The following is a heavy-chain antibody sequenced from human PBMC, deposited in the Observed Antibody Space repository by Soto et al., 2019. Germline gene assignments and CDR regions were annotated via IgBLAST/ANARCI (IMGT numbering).Heavy chain of an antibody. CDR2: IIPMFGTA. Sequence: QVQLVQSGAEVKKPESSVKVSCKAPGGTFSTYAISWVRQAPGQGLEWMGGIIPMFGTANYAQRFQDRVTISGDESTNTVCLEVSSLRSEDTAVYFCARGIPLWLRRIIYGYSGWRQGTLVTVSS. J-gene: IGHJ4*02. D-gene: IGHD5-12*01. CDR1: GGTFSTYA. V-gene: IGHV1-69*12. CDR3: ARGIPLWLRRIIYGYSG.